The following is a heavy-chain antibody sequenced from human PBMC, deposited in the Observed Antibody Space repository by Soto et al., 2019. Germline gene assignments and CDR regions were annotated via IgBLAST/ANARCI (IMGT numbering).Heavy chain of an antibody. CDR1: GFTFSTFA. CDR3: AEGGFYDGFDY. D-gene: IGHD2-2*01. Sequence: EVQLLESGGGLVQPGGSLRLSCAASGFTFSTFAMTWVRQAPGKGLEWVSTIVDSGGNTYYADSVKGRFTISRDNSKNSLFLQMNRLRVVATTVCYWAEGGFYDGFDYWGHGTLVTVSS. V-gene: IGHV3-23*01. J-gene: IGHJ4*01. CDR2: IVDSGGNT.